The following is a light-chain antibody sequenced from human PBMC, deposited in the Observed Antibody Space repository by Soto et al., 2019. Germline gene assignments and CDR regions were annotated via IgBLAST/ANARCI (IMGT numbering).Light chain of an antibody. CDR2: KAS. Sequence: DIQMTQSPSTLSASVGDRVTITCRASQSIDSWLAWYQQKPGKAPNLLIYKASSLESGAPSRFSGSGSGTEFSLTISSLQPDNFATYYYQQYNSYSAGTFGQGTKVEIK. V-gene: IGKV1-5*03. CDR1: QSIDSW. J-gene: IGKJ1*01. CDR3: QQYNSYSAGT.